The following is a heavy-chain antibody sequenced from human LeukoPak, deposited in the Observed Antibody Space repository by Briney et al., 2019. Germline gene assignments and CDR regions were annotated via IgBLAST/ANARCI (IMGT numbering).Heavy chain of an antibody. CDR3: ATTTAEFHY. D-gene: IGHD4-17*01. V-gene: IGHV3-7*03. Sequence: SGGSLRLSCAASGFSFSNYWMSWVRQAPGKGLEWVANIKQDGSEKYYVDSVKGRFTISRDNSRDTLYVLMNSLRAEDTAVYYCATTTAEFHYWGQGTLVTVSS. J-gene: IGHJ1*01. CDR1: GFSFSNYW. CDR2: IKQDGSEK.